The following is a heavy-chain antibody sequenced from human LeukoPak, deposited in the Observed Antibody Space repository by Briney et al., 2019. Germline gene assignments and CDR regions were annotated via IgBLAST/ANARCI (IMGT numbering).Heavy chain of an antibody. Sequence: SETLSLTCTVSGGSISSYYWSWIRQPPGKGLEWIGYIYYSGSTNYNPSLKSRVTISVDKSKNQLSLKLSSVTAADTAVYYCARDLEGAAFDYWGQGTLITVSS. J-gene: IGHJ4*02. CDR1: GGSISSYY. D-gene: IGHD6-25*01. V-gene: IGHV4-59*12. CDR2: IYYSGST. CDR3: ARDLEGAAFDY.